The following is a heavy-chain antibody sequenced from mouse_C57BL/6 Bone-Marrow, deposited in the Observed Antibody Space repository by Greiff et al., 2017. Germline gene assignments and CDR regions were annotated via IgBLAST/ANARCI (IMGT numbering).Heavy chain of an antibody. D-gene: IGHD1-1*01. J-gene: IGHJ4*01. CDR1: GFSLTSYG. Sequence: QVQLKESGPGLVQPSQSLSITCTVSGFSLTSYGVHWVRQSPGKGLEWLGVIWRGGSTDYNAAFMSRLSITKDNSKSQVFFKMNSLQADDTAIYYCAKDYYYYGSSDYYAMDYWGQGTSVTVSS. V-gene: IGHV2-5*01. CDR3: AKDYYYYGSSDYYAMDY. CDR2: IWRGGST.